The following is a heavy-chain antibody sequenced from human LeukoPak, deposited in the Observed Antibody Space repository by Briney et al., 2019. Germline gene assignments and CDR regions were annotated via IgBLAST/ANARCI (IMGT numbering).Heavy chain of an antibody. CDR1: GFTFSNAW. CDR3: TTYLGLTMIAEGIFDY. CDR2: IKRKSSGEIR. D-gene: IGHD3-22*01. Sequence: GGSLRLSCAASGFTFSNAWMSWVRQAPGKGLEWVGRIKRKSSGEIRTYAAPVEGKFTISRDDSKNTVYLQMNSLKTEDTAVYYCTTYLGLTMIAEGIFDYWGQGTLVTVSS. J-gene: IGHJ4*02. V-gene: IGHV3-15*01.